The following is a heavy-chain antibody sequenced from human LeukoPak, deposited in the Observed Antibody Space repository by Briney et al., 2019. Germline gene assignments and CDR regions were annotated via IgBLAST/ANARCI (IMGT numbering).Heavy chain of an antibody. Sequence: SETLSLTCAVSGYSISSGYYWGWIRQPPGKGLEWIGSIYLSGSTYYNPSLKSRVTISVDTSKNQFSLKLSSVTAADTAVYYCARAYCSGGSCLNAFDIWGQGTMVTVSS. CDR2: IYLSGST. J-gene: IGHJ3*02. CDR1: GYSISSGYY. D-gene: IGHD2-15*01. CDR3: ARAYCSGGSCLNAFDI. V-gene: IGHV4-38-2*01.